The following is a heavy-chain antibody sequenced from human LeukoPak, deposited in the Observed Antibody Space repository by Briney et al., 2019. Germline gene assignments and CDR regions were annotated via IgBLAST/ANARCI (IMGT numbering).Heavy chain of an antibody. CDR2: IKQDGSEK. Sequence: PGGSLRLSCAASGFTFSNYWMSWVRQAPGKGLEWVANIKQDGSEKYYVDSVKGRFTISRDNAKNSLYLQMNSLRAEDTAVYYCARDRASTYYYGSGSNLDYWGQGTLVTVSS. J-gene: IGHJ4*02. D-gene: IGHD3-10*01. CDR1: GFTFSNYW. V-gene: IGHV3-7*01. CDR3: ARDRASTYYYGSGSNLDY.